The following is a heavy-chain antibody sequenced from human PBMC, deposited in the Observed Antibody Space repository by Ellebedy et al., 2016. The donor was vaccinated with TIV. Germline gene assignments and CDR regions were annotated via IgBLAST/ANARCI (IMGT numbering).Heavy chain of an antibody. CDR2: IYYSGST. CDR1: GGSISSSSYY. V-gene: IGHV4-39*01. CDR3: ARHSAIHGGDYFDY. Sequence: SETLSLTXTVSGGSISSSSYYWGWIRQPPGKGLEWIGSIYYSGSTYYNPSLKSRVTISVDTSKNQFSLKLSSVTAADTAVYYCARHSAIHGGDYFDYWGQGTLVTVSS. J-gene: IGHJ4*02. D-gene: IGHD5-18*01.